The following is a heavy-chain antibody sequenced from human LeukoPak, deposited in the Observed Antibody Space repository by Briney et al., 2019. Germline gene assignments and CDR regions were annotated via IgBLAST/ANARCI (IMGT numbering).Heavy chain of an antibody. D-gene: IGHD1-26*01. V-gene: IGHV3-53*01. Sequence: RTGGSLRLSCAASGFAVSSNYMSWVRQAPGKGLEWVSVIYSGGSTYYADSVKGRFTISRDNSKNTLYLQMNSLRAEDTAVYYCARDEWELLEAHFDYWGQGTLVTVSS. CDR2: IYSGGST. CDR1: GFAVSSNY. CDR3: ARDEWELLEAHFDY. J-gene: IGHJ4*02.